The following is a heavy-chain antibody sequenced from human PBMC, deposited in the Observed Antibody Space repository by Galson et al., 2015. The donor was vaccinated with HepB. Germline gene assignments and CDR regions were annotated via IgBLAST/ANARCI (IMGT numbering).Heavy chain of an antibody. CDR1: GFTFSDYY. D-gene: IGHD6-6*01. J-gene: IGHJ5*02. Sequence: SLRLSCAASGFTFSDYYMSWVRQAPGKGLEWVSSISSSSSNTNYADSVKGRFTISRDNAKNSLYLQMNSLRAEDTAVYYCARYRHDIAAHTSWGQGTLVTVSS. CDR2: ISSSSSNT. V-gene: IGHV3-11*06. CDR3: ARYRHDIAAHTS.